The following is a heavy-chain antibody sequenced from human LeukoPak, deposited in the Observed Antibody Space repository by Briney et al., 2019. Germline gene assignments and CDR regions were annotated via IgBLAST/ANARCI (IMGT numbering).Heavy chain of an antibody. D-gene: IGHD2-15*01. J-gene: IGHJ3*02. CDR1: GGSISSDY. CDR3: ARHRRSDDAFDI. CDR2: IYYSGST. Sequence: PSETLSLTCTVSGGSISSDYWSWIRQPPGKGLEWIGYIYYSGSTNYNPSLKSRVTISVDTSKNQFSLKLSSVTAADTAVYYCARHRRSDDAFDIWGQGTMVTVSS. V-gene: IGHV4-59*08.